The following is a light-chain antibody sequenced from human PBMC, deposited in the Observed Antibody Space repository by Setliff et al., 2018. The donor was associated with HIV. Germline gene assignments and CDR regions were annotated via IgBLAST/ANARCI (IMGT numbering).Light chain of an antibody. CDR1: SNDIGGYNY. J-gene: IGLJ2*01. CDR2: EVS. CDR3: SAYTGSSTLI. V-gene: IGLV2-14*01. Sequence: QSALAQPASVSGSPGQSITISCTGTSNDIGGYNYVSWYQQHPGKAPKLMIYEVSNRPSGISSRFYGSKSGSTASLTISGLQAEDEADYYCSAYTGSSTLIFGGGTKVTVL.